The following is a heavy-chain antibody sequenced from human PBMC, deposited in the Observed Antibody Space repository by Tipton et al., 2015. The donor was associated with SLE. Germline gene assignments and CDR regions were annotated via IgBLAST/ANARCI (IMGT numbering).Heavy chain of an antibody. V-gene: IGHV3-15*01. J-gene: IGHJ4*02. CDR2: IKSKTDGGTT. Sequence: GSLRLSCAASGFTFSNAWMSWVRQAPGKGLEWVGRIKSKTDGGTTDYAAPVKGRFTISRDDSKNTLYLQMNSLRAEDTAVYYCATEKDPKRWLQSAFDCWGQGTLVTVSS. CDR3: ATEKDPKRWLQSAFDC. D-gene: IGHD5-24*01. CDR1: GFTFSNAW.